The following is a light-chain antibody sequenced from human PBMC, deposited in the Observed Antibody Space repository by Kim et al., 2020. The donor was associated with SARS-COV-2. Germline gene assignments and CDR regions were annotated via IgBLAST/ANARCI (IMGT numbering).Light chain of an antibody. V-gene: IGKV3-15*01. CDR3: QQYNQLPLT. CDR2: CAS. CDR1: QSLSSN. J-gene: IGKJ4*01. Sequence: VSPGERATLSCRASQSLSSNLAWYQQKPGQAPRLLIKCASTRATGIAARFSGSGSGTEFTLTISSLQSEDFAFYYCQQYNQLPLTFGGGTKVDIK.